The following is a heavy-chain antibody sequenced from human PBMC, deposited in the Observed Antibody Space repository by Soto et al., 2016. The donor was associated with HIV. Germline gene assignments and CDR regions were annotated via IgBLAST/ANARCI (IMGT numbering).Heavy chain of an antibody. J-gene: IGHJ4*02. D-gene: IGHD3-10*01. Sequence: QVQLVQSGTEVKRPGSSVNVSCRASGGTFSTYAITWVRQAPGQGLEWMGWISAYNGNTNYAQKLQGRVTMTTDTSTSTAYMELRSLRSDDTAVYYCARRGNYGSGSLGDWGQGTLVTVSS. V-gene: IGHV1-18*01. CDR3: ARRGNYGSGSLGD. CDR2: ISAYNGNT. CDR1: GGTFSTYA.